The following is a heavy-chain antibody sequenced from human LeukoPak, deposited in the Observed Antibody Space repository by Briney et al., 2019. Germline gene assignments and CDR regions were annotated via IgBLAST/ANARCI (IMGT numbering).Heavy chain of an antibody. D-gene: IGHD2-21*02. CDR2: MYCSGSS. CDR3: ARGNNSVTYDT. Sequence: SETLSLTCTVSGGSISSSTNYWGWIRQPPGKGLEWIGTMYCSGSSYYNPSLKSRITISADTPKTQFSLQLSSVTAADTAVYYCARGNNSVTYDTWGQGTLVTVSS. CDR1: GGSISSSTNY. J-gene: IGHJ5*02. V-gene: IGHV4-39*01.